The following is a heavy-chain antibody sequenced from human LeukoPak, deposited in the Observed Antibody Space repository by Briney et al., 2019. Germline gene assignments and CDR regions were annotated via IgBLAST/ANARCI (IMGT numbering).Heavy chain of an antibody. V-gene: IGHV3-21*01. CDR1: GFNFNTYS. J-gene: IGHJ6*02. D-gene: IGHD3-16*02. Sequence: GGSLRLSCAVSGFNFNTYSMNWVRQAPGKGPEWVSSISSTSNYIYYAESVKGRFAVSRDNAKNSLYLQMNSLRADDTAVYYCARVAWGSYRYPYYYGMDVWGQGTTVTVSS. CDR3: ARVAWGSYRYPYYYGMDV. CDR2: ISSTSNYI.